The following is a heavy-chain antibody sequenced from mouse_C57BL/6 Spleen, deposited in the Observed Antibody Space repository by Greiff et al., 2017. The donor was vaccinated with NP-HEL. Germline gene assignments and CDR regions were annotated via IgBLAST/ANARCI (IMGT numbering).Heavy chain of an antibody. CDR1: GFTFSSYT. CDR3: ASSITTVVAGGAMDY. J-gene: IGHJ4*01. D-gene: IGHD1-1*01. V-gene: IGHV5-9*01. CDR2: ISGGGGNT. Sequence: DVHLVESGGGLVKPGGSLKLSCAASGFTFSSYTMSWVRQTPEKRLEWVATISGGGGNTYYPDSVKGRFTISRDNAKNTLYLQMSSLRSEDTALYYCASSITTVVAGGAMDYWGQGTSVTVSS.